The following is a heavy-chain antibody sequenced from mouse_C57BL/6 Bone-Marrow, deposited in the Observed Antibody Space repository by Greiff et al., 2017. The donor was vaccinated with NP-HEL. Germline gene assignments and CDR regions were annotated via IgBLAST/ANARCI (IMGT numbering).Heavy chain of an antibody. CDR3: AITTVVATGAMDY. J-gene: IGHJ4*01. Sequence: QVKLQQSGAELVKPGASVKISCKASGYAFSSYWMNWGKQRPGKGLEGMGQIYPGDGDTNSNGKSKGKATLTADNSSSTAYMRRISLTSEDSAVYFCAITTVVATGAMDYWGQGTSVTVSS. CDR2: IYPGDGDT. V-gene: IGHV1-80*01. CDR1: GYAFSSYW. D-gene: IGHD1-1*01.